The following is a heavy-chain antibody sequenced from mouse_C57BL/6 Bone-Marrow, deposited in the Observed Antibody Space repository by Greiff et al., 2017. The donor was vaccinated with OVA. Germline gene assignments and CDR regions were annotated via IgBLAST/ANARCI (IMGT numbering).Heavy chain of an antibody. CDR1: GYTFTDYY. D-gene: IGHD2-4*01. J-gene: IGHJ4*01. V-gene: IGHV1-26*01. Sequence: EVQLQQSGPELVKPGASVKISCKASGYTFTDYYMNWVKQSHGKSLEWIGDINPNTGGTSYNQKFKGKATLTVDKSSSTAYMERRSLTSEDSAGYYCARDRDYEYDGRILDAMDYWGQGTSVTVSS. CDR3: ARDRDYEYDGRILDAMDY. CDR2: INPNTGGT.